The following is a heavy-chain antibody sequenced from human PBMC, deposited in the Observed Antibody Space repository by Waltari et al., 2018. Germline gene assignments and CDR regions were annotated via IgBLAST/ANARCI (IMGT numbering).Heavy chain of an antibody. V-gene: IGHV3-7*03. D-gene: IGHD5-18*01. CDR2: VKGDGSEK. Sequence: APGKGLEWLACVKGDGSEKHYVDSVKGRFTISRDNTKNSLYLQMNSLRVDDTAVYYCAALDTAMLTVSGYWGLGTRVTVSS. CDR3: AALDTAMLTVSGY. J-gene: IGHJ4*02.